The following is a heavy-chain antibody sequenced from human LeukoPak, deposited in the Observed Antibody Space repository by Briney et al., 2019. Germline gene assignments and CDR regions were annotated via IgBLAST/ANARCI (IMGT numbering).Heavy chain of an antibody. Sequence: GGSLRLSCAASGFTFSSYAMSWVRQAPGKGLEWVSAISGSGGSTYYADSVKGRFTISRDNSKNTLFLQMSSLRAEGTAVYYCAKDSGLLQCHLGQGTLVTVSS. V-gene: IGHV3-23*01. D-gene: IGHD3-22*01. CDR1: GFTFSSYA. J-gene: IGHJ4*02. CDR2: ISGSGGST. CDR3: AKDSGLLQCH.